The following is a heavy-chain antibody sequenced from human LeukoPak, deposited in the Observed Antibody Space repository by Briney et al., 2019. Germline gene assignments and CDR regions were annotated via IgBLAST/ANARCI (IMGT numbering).Heavy chain of an antibody. D-gene: IGHD3-16*02. CDR1: GYTFTSYG. J-gene: IGHJ4*02. CDR3: ARAYDYVWGSYRYCSFEY. CDR2: ISAYNGNT. Sequence: ASLKVSCKASGYTFTSYGISWVRQAPGQGLEWMGWISAYNGNTNYAQKLQGRVTMTTDTSTSTAYMELRSLRSDDTAVYYCARAYDYVWGSYRYCSFEYWGQGTLVTVSS. V-gene: IGHV1-18*01.